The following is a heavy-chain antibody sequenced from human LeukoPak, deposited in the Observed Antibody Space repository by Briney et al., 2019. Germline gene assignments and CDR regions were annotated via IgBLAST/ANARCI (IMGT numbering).Heavy chain of an antibody. CDR3: AKSVGCRSTSCYPRVVAFDI. Sequence: GGSLRLSCAASGFTFSSYAMSWVRQAPGKGLEWVSAISGSGGSTYYADSVKGRFTISRDNSKNTLYLQMNSLRAEDTAVYYCAKSVGCRSTSCYPRVVAFDIWGQGTMVTVSS. J-gene: IGHJ3*02. CDR2: ISGSGGST. V-gene: IGHV3-23*01. D-gene: IGHD2-2*01. CDR1: GFTFSSYA.